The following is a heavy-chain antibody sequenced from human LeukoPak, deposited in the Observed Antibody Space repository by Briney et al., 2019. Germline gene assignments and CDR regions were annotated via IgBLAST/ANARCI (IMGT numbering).Heavy chain of an antibody. J-gene: IGHJ4*02. Sequence: GGSLRLSCAASGFTFSSYAMSWVRQAPGKGLEWVSPIIGIVGSTYYADSVKGRFTISRDNSKNTLYLQMNSLRAEDTAVYYCAKDPRYCTNGVCYSPTYYFDYWGQGTLVTVSS. CDR1: GFTFSSYA. V-gene: IGHV3-23*01. CDR2: IIGIVGST. D-gene: IGHD2-8*01. CDR3: AKDPRYCTNGVCYSPTYYFDY.